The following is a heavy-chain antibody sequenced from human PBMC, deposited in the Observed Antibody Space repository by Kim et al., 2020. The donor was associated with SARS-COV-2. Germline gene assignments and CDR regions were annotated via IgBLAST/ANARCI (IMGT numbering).Heavy chain of an antibody. V-gene: IGHV1-18*04. CDR2: ISAYNGNT. D-gene: IGHD3-10*01. CDR3: ARLPRGFGELLPCGY. J-gene: IGHJ4*02. CDR1: GYTFTSYG. Sequence: ASVKVSCKASGYTFTSYGISWVRQAPGQGLEWMGWISAYNGNTNYAQKLQGRVTMTTDTSTSTAYMELRSLRSDDTAVYYCARLPRGFGELLPCGYWGQGTLVTVSS.